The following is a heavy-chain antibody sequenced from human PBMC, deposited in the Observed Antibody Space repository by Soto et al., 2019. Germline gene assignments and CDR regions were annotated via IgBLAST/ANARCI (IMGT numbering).Heavy chain of an antibody. J-gene: IGHJ5*02. Sequence: SETLSLTCTVSGGYISSGGYYWSWIRQHPGKGLEWIGYIYYSGSTYYNPSLKSRVTISVDTSKNQFSLKLSSVTAADTAVYYCARVPDGNWFDPWGQGTLVTVSS. CDR3: ARVPDGNWFDP. CDR1: GGYISSGGYY. CDR2: IYYSGST. V-gene: IGHV4-31*03.